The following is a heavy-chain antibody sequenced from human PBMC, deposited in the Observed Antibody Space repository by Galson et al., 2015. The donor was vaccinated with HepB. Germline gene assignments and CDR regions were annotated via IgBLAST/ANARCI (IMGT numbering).Heavy chain of an antibody. CDR2: ISAANGDT. D-gene: IGHD1-14*01. CDR3: ARNASTGGFDF. V-gene: IGHV1-3*01. CDR1: GYTFTTFP. J-gene: IGHJ4*02. Sequence: SVKVSCKASGYTFTTFPMHWVRQAPGQSLEWMGYISAANGDTKYSQKFQDRVTITSDTSANTAFMDLSNLNSEDTAVYYCARNASTGGFDFWGQGALVTVSS.